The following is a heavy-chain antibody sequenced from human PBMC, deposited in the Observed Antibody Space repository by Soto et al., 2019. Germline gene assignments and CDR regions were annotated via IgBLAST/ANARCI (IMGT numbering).Heavy chain of an antibody. CDR2: IWYDGSNK. CDR1: GFTFSSYG. D-gene: IGHD3-22*01. V-gene: IGHV3-33*01. Sequence: PGGSLRLSCAASGFTFSSYGMHWVRQAPGKGLEWVAVIWYDGSNKYYADSVKGRFTISRDNSKNTLYLQMNSLRAEDTAVYYCARDLYFYGYGIDYRGQGTLVTVFS. CDR3: ARDLYFYGYGIDY. J-gene: IGHJ4*02.